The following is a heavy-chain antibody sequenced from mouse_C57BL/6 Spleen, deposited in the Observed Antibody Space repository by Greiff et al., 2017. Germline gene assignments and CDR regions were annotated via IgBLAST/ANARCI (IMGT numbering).Heavy chain of an antibody. CDR2: INPGSGGT. CDR3: ARSDPYYGGGFAY. Sequence: QVQLQQSGAELVRPGTSVKVSCKASGYAFTNYLIEWVKQRPGQGLEWIGVINPGSGGTNYNEKFKGKATLTADKSSSTAYMQLSSLTSEDSAVYFCARSDPYYGGGFAYWGQGTLVTVSA. D-gene: IGHD1-1*01. V-gene: IGHV1-54*01. CDR1: GYAFTNYL. J-gene: IGHJ3*01.